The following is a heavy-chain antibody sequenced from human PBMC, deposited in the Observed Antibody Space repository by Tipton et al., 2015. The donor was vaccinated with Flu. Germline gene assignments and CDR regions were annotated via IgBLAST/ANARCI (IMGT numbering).Heavy chain of an antibody. CDR3: ARDQGFGDGLTYDYYDMDV. D-gene: IGHD3-10*01. CDR2: IYYSGST. J-gene: IGHJ6*02. CDR1: GGSISSGGAY. V-gene: IGHV4-31*03. Sequence: TLSLTCSVSGGSISSGGAYWSWFRQLPGKGLEWIGCIYYSGSTYYKSSLRSRLSISVDTSRNLFSLTLNSVTAADTAIYYCARDQGFGDGLTYDYYDMDVWGQGTTVTVSS.